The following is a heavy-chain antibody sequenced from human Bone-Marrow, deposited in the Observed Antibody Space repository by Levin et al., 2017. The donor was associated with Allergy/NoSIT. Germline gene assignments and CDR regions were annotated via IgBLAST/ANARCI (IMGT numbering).Heavy chain of an antibody. CDR2: ISYDGSNK. CDR3: ARDIAVAGTYYYGMDV. V-gene: IGHV3-30-3*01. Sequence: PGGSLRLSCAASGFTFSSYAMHWVRQAPGKGLEWVAVISYDGSNKYYADSVKGRFTISRDNSKNTLYLQMNSLRAEDTAVYYCARDIAVAGTYYYGMDVWGQGTTVTVSS. J-gene: IGHJ6*02. D-gene: IGHD6-19*01. CDR1: GFTFSSYA.